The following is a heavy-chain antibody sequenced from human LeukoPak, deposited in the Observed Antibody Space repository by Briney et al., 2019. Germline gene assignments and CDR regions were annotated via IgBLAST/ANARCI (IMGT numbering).Heavy chain of an antibody. CDR2: IYYSGST. V-gene: IGHV4-59*01. J-gene: IGHJ5*02. CDR1: GGSISSYY. Sequence: ETLSLTCTVSGGSISSYYWSWIRQPPGKGLEWIGYIYYSGSTNYKPSLKSRVTISVDTSKNQFSLKLSSVTAADTAVYYCARGGYYGSGNDFRFDPWGQGTLVTVSS. D-gene: IGHD3-10*01. CDR3: ARGGYYGSGNDFRFDP.